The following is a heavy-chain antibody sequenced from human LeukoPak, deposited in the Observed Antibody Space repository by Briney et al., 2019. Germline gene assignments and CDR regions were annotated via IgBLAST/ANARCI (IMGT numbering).Heavy chain of an antibody. CDR2: IGPYNGNT. CDR3: ARDQDSLVRGVIGY. CDR1: GYTFTSYG. V-gene: IGHV1-18*01. Sequence: GASVKVSCKASGYTFTSYGISWVRQAPGQGLEWMGWIGPYNGNTNYAQNLHGRVTMTTDTSTSTAYMELGSLGSDDTAVYYCARDQDSLVRGVIGYWGQGTLVTVSS. J-gene: IGHJ4*02. D-gene: IGHD3-10*01.